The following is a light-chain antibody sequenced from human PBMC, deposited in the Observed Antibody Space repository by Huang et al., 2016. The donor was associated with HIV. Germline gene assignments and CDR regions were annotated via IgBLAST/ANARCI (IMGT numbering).Light chain of an antibody. CDR1: QSIGRD. J-gene: IGKJ3*01. CDR2: GTS. CDR3: QKYDTWPFT. V-gene: IGKV3-15*01. Sequence: EIVMTQSPAILSASLGERVTLSCKASQSIGRDLAWYQQKPGQAPRLLLSGTSTRATGVPARFSGSGSGTDFTLTISRLESEDFAVYFCQKYDTWPFTFGPGAKVDIK.